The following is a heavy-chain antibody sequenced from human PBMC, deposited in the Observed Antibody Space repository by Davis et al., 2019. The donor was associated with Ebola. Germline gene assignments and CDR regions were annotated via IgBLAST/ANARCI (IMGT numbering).Heavy chain of an antibody. CDR3: ARDGGYSGYEGFDY. V-gene: IGHV4-4*02. CDR2: IYHSGST. Sequence: GSLRLSCAVSGGSISSSNWWSWVRQPPGKGLEWIGEIYHSGSTNYNPSLKSRVTISVDKSKNQFSLKLSSVTAADTAVYYCARDGGYSGYEGFDYWGQGTLVTVSS. J-gene: IGHJ4*02. D-gene: IGHD5-12*01. CDR1: GGSISSSNW.